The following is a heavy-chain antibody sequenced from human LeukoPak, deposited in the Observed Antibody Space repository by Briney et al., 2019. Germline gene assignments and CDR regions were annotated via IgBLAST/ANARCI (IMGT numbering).Heavy chain of an antibody. J-gene: IGHJ4*02. Sequence: GGSLRLSCAASGYTVSSNYMSWVRHAPGKGLEWVSVIYSGGSTYYADSVKGRFTISRDNSKNTLYLQMNSLRAEDTAVYYCARDIPRSSGWYGYWGQGTLVTVSS. V-gene: IGHV3-66*02. CDR1: GYTVSSNY. D-gene: IGHD6-19*01. CDR3: ARDIPRSSGWYGY. CDR2: IYSGGST.